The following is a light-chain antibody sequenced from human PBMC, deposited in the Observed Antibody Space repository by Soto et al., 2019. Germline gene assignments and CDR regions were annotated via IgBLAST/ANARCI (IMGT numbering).Light chain of an antibody. CDR1: QTISSW. CDR2: KAS. Sequence: IQMTHSPSTLSGSVGDRVTITFRASQTISSWLAWYQQKPGKAPKLLIYKASTLKSGVPSRFSGSGSGTEFTLTISSLQPDDFATYYCQQHQTYSTFGQGTKVDIK. J-gene: IGKJ1*01. V-gene: IGKV1-5*03. CDR3: QQHQTYST.